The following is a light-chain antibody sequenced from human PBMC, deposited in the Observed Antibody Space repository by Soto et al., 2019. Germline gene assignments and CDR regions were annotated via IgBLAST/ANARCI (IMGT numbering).Light chain of an antibody. J-gene: IGLJ2*01. CDR1: GSDVGGYNY. CDR3: SSYTSASTPFV. V-gene: IGLV2-14*01. CDR2: DVS. Sequence: QSALTQPASVSGSPGQSITISCTGTGSDVGGYNYVSWYQQHPGKAPKVMIYDVSNRPSGVSNRFSGSKSGNTASLTISGLQAEDEADYYYSSYTSASTPFVFGGGTKLTVL.